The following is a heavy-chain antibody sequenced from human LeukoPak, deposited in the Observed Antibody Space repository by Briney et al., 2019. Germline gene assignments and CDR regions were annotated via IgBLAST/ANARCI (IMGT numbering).Heavy chain of an antibody. Sequence: ASVKVSGKASVYSYTNYDINWVRQATGQGLEWMGWVNPKSGDTGYSQKFQGRVFITRDTSINTAYMELSSLGSDDTAVYYCARDGQGSRSSWFDPWGQGTLVTVSS. CDR2: VNPKSGDT. V-gene: IGHV1-8*03. CDR1: VYSYTNYD. J-gene: IGHJ5*02. D-gene: IGHD3-10*01. CDR3: ARDGQGSRSSWFDP.